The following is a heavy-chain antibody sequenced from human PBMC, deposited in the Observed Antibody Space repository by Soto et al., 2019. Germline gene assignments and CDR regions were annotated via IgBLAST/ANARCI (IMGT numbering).Heavy chain of an antibody. CDR2: ISGSGGST. D-gene: IGHD3-22*01. V-gene: IGHV3-23*01. Sequence: GGSLRLSCAASGFTFSSYAMSWVRQAPGKGLEWVSAISGSGGSTYYADSVKGRFTISRDNSKNTLYLQMSSLRAEDTAVYYCAKESGDYYDSSGNDYWGQGTLVTVSS. CDR1: GFTFSSYA. CDR3: AKESGDYYDSSGNDY. J-gene: IGHJ4*02.